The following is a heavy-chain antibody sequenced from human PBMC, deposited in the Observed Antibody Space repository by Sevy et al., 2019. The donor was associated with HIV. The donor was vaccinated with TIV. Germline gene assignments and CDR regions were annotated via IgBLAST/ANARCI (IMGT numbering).Heavy chain of an antibody. D-gene: IGHD3-22*01. CDR1: GFTFSSHA. V-gene: IGHV3-23*01. CDR2: IGTNGDGR. CDR3: SKPIYLYDNSGYSGDY. Sequence: GGSLRLSCVASGFTFSSHAMNWVRQVPGKGLEWVSSIGTNGDGRYYADSVKGRFTISRDNSKSTLYLQMNSLRAEDTAFYYCSKPIYLYDNSGYSGDYWGQGIRVTVSS. J-gene: IGHJ4*02.